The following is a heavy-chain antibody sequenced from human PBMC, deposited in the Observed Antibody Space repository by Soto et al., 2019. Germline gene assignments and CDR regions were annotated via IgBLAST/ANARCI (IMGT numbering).Heavy chain of an antibody. CDR1: GYTFSNYA. V-gene: IGHV1-18*01. CDR3: ARRPSADWFDS. D-gene: IGHD2-2*01. Sequence: SCKASGYTFSNYAITWVRQAPGQGLEWMGWITTHNGKTNYAQKFQGRVTMTTGTSTSTAYMDLRSLISDDTAVYYCARRPSADWFDSWGQGTLVTVSS. CDR2: ITTHNGKT. J-gene: IGHJ5*01.